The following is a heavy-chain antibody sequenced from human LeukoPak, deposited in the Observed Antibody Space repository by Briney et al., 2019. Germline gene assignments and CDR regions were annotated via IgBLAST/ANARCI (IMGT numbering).Heavy chain of an antibody. Sequence: SETLSLTCSVSGYSNSSGYFWGWIRQPPGKGPEWIATTHHSGATYYNPSLKSRVTLSVDTSKNQVSLKMTSVTAADTAVYYCTREVWGSTFPNYWGQGTLVTVSS. D-gene: IGHD7-27*01. J-gene: IGHJ4*02. CDR1: GYSNSSGYF. CDR3: TREVWGSTFPNY. V-gene: IGHV4-38-2*02. CDR2: THHSGAT.